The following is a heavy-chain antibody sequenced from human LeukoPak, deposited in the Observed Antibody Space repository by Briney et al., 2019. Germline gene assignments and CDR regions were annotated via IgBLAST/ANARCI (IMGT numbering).Heavy chain of an antibody. J-gene: IGHJ1*01. CDR3: AAGGYYDGSGYYKYFQH. CDR2: IRSDSTYI. Sequence: GGSLRLSCAASGFTFSSYEMNWARQAPGKGLEWVSSIRSDSTYIYHADSVKGRFTLSRDNAKNSVFLQMNSLRAEDTAVYYCAAGGYYDGSGYYKYFQHWGQGTLVTVSS. D-gene: IGHD3-22*01. CDR1: GFTFSSYE. V-gene: IGHV3-21*01.